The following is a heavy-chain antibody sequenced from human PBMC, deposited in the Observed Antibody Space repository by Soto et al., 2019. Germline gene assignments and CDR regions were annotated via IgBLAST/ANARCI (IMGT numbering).Heavy chain of an antibody. CDR2: IYYSGST. D-gene: IGHD3-22*01. V-gene: IGHV4-30-4*01. Sequence: PQGKGLEWIGYIYYSGSTYYNPSLKSRVTISVDTSKNQFSLKLSSVTAADTAVYYCARGSYYYDRSGYSRSAFAIWGQGTMVT. J-gene: IGHJ3*02. CDR3: ARGSYYYDRSGYSRSAFAI.